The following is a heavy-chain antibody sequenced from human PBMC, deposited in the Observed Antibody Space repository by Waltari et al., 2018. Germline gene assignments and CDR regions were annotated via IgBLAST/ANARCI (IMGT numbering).Heavy chain of an antibody. D-gene: IGHD2-21*01. V-gene: IGHV3-53*01. J-gene: IGHJ4*02. CDR3: ARASRCGGDCYSNPYYFDY. Sequence: EVQLVESGGGLIQPGGSLRLSCAASGFTVSSHYMSWVRQAPGTGLEWGSVIYSGGSTYDADSVKGRVTISRDNSKNTLYLQMNSLRAEDTAVYYCARASRCGGDCYSNPYYFDYWGQGTLVTVSS. CDR2: IYSGGST. CDR1: GFTVSSHY.